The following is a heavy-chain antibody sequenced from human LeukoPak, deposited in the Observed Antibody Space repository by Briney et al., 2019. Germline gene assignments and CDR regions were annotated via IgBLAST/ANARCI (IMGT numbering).Heavy chain of an antibody. V-gene: IGHV4-39*01. J-gene: IGHJ4*02. CDR1: GGSISSSSYY. D-gene: IGHD3-16*01. CDR2: IYYSGST. CDR3: ARGPGGWAVRYFDY. Sequence: PSETLSLTCTVSGGSISSSSYYWGWIRQPPGKGLEWIGSIYYSGSTYYDPSLKSRVTISVDTSKNQFSLKLSSVTAADTAVYYCARGPGGWAVRYFDYWGQGTLVTVSS.